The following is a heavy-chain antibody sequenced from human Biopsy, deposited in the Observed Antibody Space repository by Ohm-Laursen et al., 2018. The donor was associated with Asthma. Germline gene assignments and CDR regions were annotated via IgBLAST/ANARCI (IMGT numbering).Heavy chain of an antibody. CDR3: ARAIHGGNSDRLDFYYYGLDI. Sequence: GSSVKVSCKTSGGSFDTYAISWLRQAPGQGLEWMGGILPIFGTADYAQKFQARVTISADESTSTVYMELSSLRSEDTAVYYCARAIHGGNSDRLDFYYYGLDIWGQGTTATVSS. J-gene: IGHJ6*02. CDR1: GGSFDTYA. D-gene: IGHD4-23*01. CDR2: ILPIFGTA. V-gene: IGHV1-69*01.